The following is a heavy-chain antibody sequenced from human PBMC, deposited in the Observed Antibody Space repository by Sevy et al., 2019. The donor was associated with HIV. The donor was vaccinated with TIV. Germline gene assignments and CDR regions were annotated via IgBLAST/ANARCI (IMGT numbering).Heavy chain of an antibody. D-gene: IGHD3-22*01. CDR2: ISGSGFNT. J-gene: IGHJ3*02. CDR1: GFTFSNYA. V-gene: IGHV3-23*01. CDR3: AKDRFDGSGYYPEGAFDI. Sequence: GGSLRLSCAASGFTFSNYALNWVRQVPGKGLEWVSTISGSGFNTYYGDSVKGRFTISRDNSKNTLYLQMSSLSLEDTALYYCAKDRFDGSGYYPEGAFDIWGQGTKVTVSS.